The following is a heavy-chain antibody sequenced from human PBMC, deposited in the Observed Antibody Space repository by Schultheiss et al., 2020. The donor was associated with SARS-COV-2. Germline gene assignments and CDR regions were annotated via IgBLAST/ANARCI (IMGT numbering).Heavy chain of an antibody. D-gene: IGHD6-6*01. CDR3: AREDASSSHAFDI. V-gene: IGHV4-61*01. J-gene: IGHJ3*02. CDR1: GDSVSSNSAA. Sequence: SETLSLTCAISGDSVSSNSAAWNWIRQSPGKGLEWIGYIYYSGSTNYNPSLKSRVTISVDTSKNQFSLKLSSVTAADTAVYYCAREDASSSHAFDIWGQGTMVTVSS. CDR2: IYYSGST.